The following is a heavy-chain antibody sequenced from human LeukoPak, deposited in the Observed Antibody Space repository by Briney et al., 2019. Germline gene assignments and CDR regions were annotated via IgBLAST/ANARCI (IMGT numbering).Heavy chain of an antibody. V-gene: IGHV5-51*01. D-gene: IGHD2-21*01. Sequence: GESLQISCQGSGYIFTSYWIGWVRQLPGKGLEWMGIIYPGDSDTRYSPSFQGQVTISADKSISTAYLQWGSLKASDTAMYYCARLGGEGYFDYWGQGTLVTVSS. J-gene: IGHJ4*02. CDR2: IYPGDSDT. CDR1: GYIFTSYW. CDR3: ARLGGEGYFDY.